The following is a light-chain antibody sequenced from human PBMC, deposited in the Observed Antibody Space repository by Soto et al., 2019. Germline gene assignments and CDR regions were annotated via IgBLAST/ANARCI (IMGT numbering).Light chain of an antibody. CDR3: QQFHTYYT. CDR1: QNINTL. Sequence: DIEMTQSPSTLSASVGDRVTITCRASQNINTLLAWYQQKQGRAPKLLIYDASRLEDGVPSRFSGIGYGTEFTLTISGLQPDDFATYYCQQFHTYYTFGQGTNVHIK. J-gene: IGKJ2*01. V-gene: IGKV1-5*01. CDR2: DAS.